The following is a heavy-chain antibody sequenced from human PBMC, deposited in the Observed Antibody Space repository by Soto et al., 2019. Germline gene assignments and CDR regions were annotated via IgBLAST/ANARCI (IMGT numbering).Heavy chain of an antibody. CDR1: GYTFTSYY. Sequence: QVQLVQSGSEVKKPGASVKVSCKASGYTFTSYYMHWVRQAPGQGLEWMGIINPSGGSTGYAQKFQGRVTMTRDTSTSTVYMELSSLRSEDTAVYYCARDVAGYSSGWYEYFQHWGQGTLVTVSS. V-gene: IGHV1-46*01. CDR2: INPSGGST. J-gene: IGHJ1*01. CDR3: ARDVAGYSSGWYEYFQH. D-gene: IGHD6-19*01.